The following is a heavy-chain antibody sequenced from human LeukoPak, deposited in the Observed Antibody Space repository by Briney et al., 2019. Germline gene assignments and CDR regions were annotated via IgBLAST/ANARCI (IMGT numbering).Heavy chain of an antibody. D-gene: IGHD6-13*01. CDR3: ARSQSSSLIDY. J-gene: IGHJ4*02. CDR2: IWYDGTSK. V-gene: IGHV3-33*01. CDR1: GFSLSAYG. Sequence: GGSLRLSCAASGFSLSAYGVHWVRQAPGKGLEWVAVIWYDGTSKDYADSVKGRFTFSRDNSKNTLYLQMNSLTVEDTAVYYCARSQSSSLIDYWGQGTLVTVSS.